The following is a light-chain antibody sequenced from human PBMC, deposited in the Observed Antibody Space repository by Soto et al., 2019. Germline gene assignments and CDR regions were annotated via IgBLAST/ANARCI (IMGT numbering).Light chain of an antibody. J-gene: IGLJ3*02. CDR2: LEGSGSY. Sequence: QPVLTQSSSASASLGSSVKLTCTLSSGHSSYIIAWHQQQPGKAPRYLMKLEGSGSYNQGSGVPDRFSGSSSGADRYLTISNLQFEDEADYYCETWDSNTWVFGGGTKVTVL. CDR3: ETWDSNTWV. V-gene: IGLV4-60*02. CDR1: SGHSSYI.